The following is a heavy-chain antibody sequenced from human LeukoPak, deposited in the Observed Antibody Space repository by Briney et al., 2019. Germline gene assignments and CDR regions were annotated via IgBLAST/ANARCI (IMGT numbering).Heavy chain of an antibody. CDR2: IIPIFGTA. V-gene: IGHV1-69*13. CDR1: GGTFSSYA. J-gene: IGHJ4*02. Sequence: ASVKVSCKASGGTFSSYAISWVRQAPGQGLEWMGGIIPIFGTANYAQKFQGRVTITADESTSTAYMELSSLRSEDTAVYYCASRSPPPYYFDYWGQGTLVTVSS. CDR3: ASRSPPPYYFDY.